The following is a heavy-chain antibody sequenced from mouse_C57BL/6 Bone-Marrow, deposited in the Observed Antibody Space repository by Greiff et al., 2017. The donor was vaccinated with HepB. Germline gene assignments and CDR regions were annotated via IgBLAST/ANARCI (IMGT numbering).Heavy chain of an antibody. V-gene: IGHV1-81*01. D-gene: IGHD1-1*01. CDR3: AREDTTVVAFDY. CDR1: GYTFTSYG. J-gene: IGHJ2*01. Sequence: QVQLKESGAELARPGASVKLSCKASGYTFTSYGISWVKQRTGQGLEWIGEIYPRSGNTYYNEKFKGKATLTAAKSSSTAYMELRSLTSEDSAVYFCAREDTTVVAFDYWGQGTTLTVSS. CDR2: IYPRSGNT.